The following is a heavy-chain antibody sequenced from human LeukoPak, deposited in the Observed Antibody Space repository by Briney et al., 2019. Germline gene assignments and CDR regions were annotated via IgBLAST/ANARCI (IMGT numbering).Heavy chain of an antibody. CDR2: VDPEDGET. V-gene: IGHV1-69-2*01. Sequence: ASVKVSCKASGYTFTDYYMHWVQQAPGKGLEWMGRVDPEDGETIYAEKFQGRVTITADTSTDTAHMEPSSLRSEDTAVYYCATVKEHKFWSGYYTDPQRWFDPWGQGTPVTVSS. J-gene: IGHJ5*02. CDR1: GYTFTDYY. CDR3: ATVKEHKFWSGYYTDPQRWFDP. D-gene: IGHD3-3*01.